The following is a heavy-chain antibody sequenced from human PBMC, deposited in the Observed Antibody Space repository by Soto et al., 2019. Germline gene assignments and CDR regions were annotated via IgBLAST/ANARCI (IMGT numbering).Heavy chain of an antibody. CDR1: GVTFSSYA. V-gene: IGHV1-69*13. D-gene: IGHD4-4*01. CDR3: ARGVGLQEVGMDV. Sequence: SVKVSCKASGVTFSSYAISWVRQAPGQGLEWVGGIIPIFGTANYAQKFQGRVTITADESTSTAYMELSSLRSEDTAVYYCARGVGLQEVGMDVWGQGTTVTVSS. J-gene: IGHJ6*02. CDR2: IIPIFGTA.